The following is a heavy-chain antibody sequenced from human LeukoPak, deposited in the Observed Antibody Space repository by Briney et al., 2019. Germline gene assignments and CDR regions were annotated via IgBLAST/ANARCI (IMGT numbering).Heavy chain of an antibody. CDR2: VYTSGST. D-gene: IGHD1-7*01. CDR1: GGSTSGYY. V-gene: IGHV4-4*07. J-gene: IGHJ3*02. CDR3: ARLITGTTTAFDI. Sequence: SETLSLTCSVSGGSTSGYYWTWIRQPAGKGLEWIGRVYTSGSTHYNPSLKTRLTMSVDTSKNQFSVKLSSVTAADTAVYYCARLITGTTTAFDIWGQGTMVTVSS.